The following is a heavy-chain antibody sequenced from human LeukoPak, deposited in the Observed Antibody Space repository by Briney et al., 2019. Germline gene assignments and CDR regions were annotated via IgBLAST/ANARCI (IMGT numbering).Heavy chain of an antibody. D-gene: IGHD2-15*01. V-gene: IGHV1-69*01. Sequence: ASVKVSCKASGGTFSSYAISWVRQAPGQGLEWMGGIIPIFGTANYAQKFQGRVTITADESTSTACMELSSLRSEDTAVYYCARDSKRSLGYCSGGSCYYGGYWGQGTLVTVSS. CDR2: IIPIFGTA. CDR1: GGTFSSYA. CDR3: ARDSKRSLGYCSGGSCYYGGY. J-gene: IGHJ4*02.